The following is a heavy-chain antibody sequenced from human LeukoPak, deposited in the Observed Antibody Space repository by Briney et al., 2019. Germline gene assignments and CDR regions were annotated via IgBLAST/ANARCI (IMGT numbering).Heavy chain of an antibody. Sequence: SETLSLTCAVYGGSFSFYYWSWIRQPPGKGLEWIGYIYYSGSTNYNPSLKSRVTMSIDTYKNHLSLNLNSVTAADTAIYYCSLDSSGWSDDAYDIWGQGTIVTVFS. CDR3: SLDSSGWSDDAYDI. D-gene: IGHD6-13*01. CDR2: IYYSGST. V-gene: IGHV4-59*01. CDR1: GGSFSFYY. J-gene: IGHJ3*02.